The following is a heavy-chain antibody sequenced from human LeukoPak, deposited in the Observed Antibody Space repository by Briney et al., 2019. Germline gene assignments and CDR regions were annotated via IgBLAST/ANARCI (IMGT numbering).Heavy chain of an antibody. CDR2: ISYDGSNK. CDR1: GFTVSSYC. J-gene: IGHJ4*02. V-gene: IGHV3-30*18. Sequence: GGSLRLSCAASGFTVSSYCMHWVRQAPGKGLEWVAVISYDGSNKYYADSVKGRFTISRDNSKNTLYLQMNSLRAEATAVYYCAKDYRDGYTSYYFDYWGQGTLVTVSS. CDR3: AKDYRDGYTSYYFDY. D-gene: IGHD5-24*01.